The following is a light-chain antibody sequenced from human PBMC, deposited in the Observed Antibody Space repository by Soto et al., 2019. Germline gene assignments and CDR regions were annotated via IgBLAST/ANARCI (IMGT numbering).Light chain of an antibody. J-gene: IGKJ5*01. CDR3: QQFNDYPIT. Sequence: AIQLTQSPSSLSASVGDRVTIVCRSSQGISNALAWYQQKPGKALRFLIYDASTLQSGVPSRFSGSGSGTDFTLTISSLQPEDFATYYCQQFNDYPITFGQGTRLEIK. V-gene: IGKV1D-13*01. CDR2: DAS. CDR1: QGISNA.